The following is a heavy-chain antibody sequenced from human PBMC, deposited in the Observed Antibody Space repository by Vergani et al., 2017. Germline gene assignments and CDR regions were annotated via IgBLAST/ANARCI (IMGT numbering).Heavy chain of an antibody. CDR2: IYPADSDT. CDR1: EYSFGNYW. CDR3: ARHTTYTDS. D-gene: IGHD1-1*01. J-gene: IGHJ4*02. Sequence: EVELVQSGPEMRKPGESLKISCKRSEYSFGNYWIGWVRQVPGKGLEWMGIIYPADSDTRYSPSFQGQVTISAAKSISTAFLQWDSLTASDTALYYCARHTTYTDSWGQGTLVTVSS. V-gene: IGHV5-51*01.